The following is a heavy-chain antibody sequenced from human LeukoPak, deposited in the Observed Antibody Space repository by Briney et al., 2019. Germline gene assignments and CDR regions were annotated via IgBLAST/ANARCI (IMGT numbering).Heavy chain of an antibody. CDR2: ISYDGSNK. Sequence: GGSLRLSCAASGFTFSSYAMHWVRQAPGKGLEWVAVISYDGSNKYYADSVKGRFTISRDNSKNTLYLQMNSLRAEDTAVYYCARDPEAMIVVGVDVWGQGTTVTVSS. V-gene: IGHV3-30-3*01. D-gene: IGHD3-22*01. CDR1: GFTFSSYA. CDR3: ARDPEAMIVVGVDV. J-gene: IGHJ6*02.